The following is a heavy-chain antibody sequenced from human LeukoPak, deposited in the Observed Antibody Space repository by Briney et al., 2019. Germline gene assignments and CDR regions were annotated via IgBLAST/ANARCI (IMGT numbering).Heavy chain of an antibody. V-gene: IGHV4-34*01. Sequence: PSETLSLTCAVYGGSFSGYYWSWIRQPPGKGLEWIGEINHSGSTNYNPSLKSRVTISVDTSKNQFSLKLSSVTAADTAVYYCVRSSHPATRPYYFDYWGQGTLVTVSS. J-gene: IGHJ4*02. CDR3: VRSSHPATRPYYFDY. CDR2: INHSGST. CDR1: GGSFSGYY.